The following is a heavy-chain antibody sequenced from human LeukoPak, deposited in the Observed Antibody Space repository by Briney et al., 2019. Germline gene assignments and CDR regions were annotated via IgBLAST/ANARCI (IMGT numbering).Heavy chain of an antibody. CDR2: IIPIFGTA. Sequence: EASVKVSCKASGGTFSSYAISWVRQAPGQGLEWMGGIIPIFGTANYAQKFQGRVTITTDESTSTAYMELSSLRSEDTAVYYCARGHYDSSGGGYLDYWGQGTLVTVSS. D-gene: IGHD3-22*01. CDR3: ARGHYDSSGGGYLDY. CDR1: GGTFSSYA. V-gene: IGHV1-69*05. J-gene: IGHJ4*02.